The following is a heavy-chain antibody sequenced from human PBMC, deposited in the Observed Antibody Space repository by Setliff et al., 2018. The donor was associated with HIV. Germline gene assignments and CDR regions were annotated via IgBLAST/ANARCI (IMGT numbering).Heavy chain of an antibody. CDR2: LYVSGDT. Sequence: SETLSLTCYVTDDPISSYYWSWVRQPAGKGLEWIGRLYVSGDTNYNPSLKSRVTMSLDTSKKHFSLKLKSVTAADTAVYYCARVGYCSSTSCYGGMDVWGQGTMVTVSS. J-gene: IGHJ6*02. CDR1: DDPISSYY. D-gene: IGHD2-2*03. CDR3: ARVGYCSSTSCYGGMDV. V-gene: IGHV4-4*07.